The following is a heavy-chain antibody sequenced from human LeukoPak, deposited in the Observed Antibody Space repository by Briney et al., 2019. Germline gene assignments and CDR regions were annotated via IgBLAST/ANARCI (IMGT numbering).Heavy chain of an antibody. Sequence: GGSLRLSCVVSGFTFTNYVVHWVRQAPGKGLEWVTLVSSDGGIKYYAGSVKGRFSVSRDISKNTLYLQMNSLRVDDTAVYYCARDSETTPIHVLGYWGQGTLVTVSS. CDR1: GFTFTNYV. V-gene: IGHV3-30-3*01. CDR2: VSSDGGIK. D-gene: IGHD2-15*01. J-gene: IGHJ4*02. CDR3: ARDSETTPIHVLGY.